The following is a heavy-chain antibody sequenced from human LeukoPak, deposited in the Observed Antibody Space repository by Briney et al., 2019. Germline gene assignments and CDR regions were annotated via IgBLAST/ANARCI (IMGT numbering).Heavy chain of an antibody. CDR1: GFTFSSYA. D-gene: IGHD6-19*01. CDR2: ISYDGSNK. Sequence: GRSLRLSCAASGFTFSSYAMHWVRQAPGKGLEWVAVISYDGSNKYYADSVKGRFTISRDNSKNTLYLQMNSLRAEDTAVYYCARPPPYSIGWNENWFDPWGQGTLVTVSS. CDR3: ARPPPYSIGWNENWFDP. V-gene: IGHV3-30-3*01. J-gene: IGHJ5*02.